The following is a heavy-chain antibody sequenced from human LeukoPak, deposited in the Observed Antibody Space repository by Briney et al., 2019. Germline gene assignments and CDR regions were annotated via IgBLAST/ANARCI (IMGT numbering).Heavy chain of an antibody. Sequence: TSETLSLTCTVSGGSISSSSYYWGWIRQPPGKGLEWIGSIYYSGSTYYNPSLKSRVTISVDTSKNQFSLKLSSVTAADTAVYYCATWRVVEDAFDIWGQGTMVTVSS. J-gene: IGHJ3*02. CDR1: GGSISSSSYY. CDR2: IYYSGST. CDR3: ATWRVVEDAFDI. D-gene: IGHD2-15*01. V-gene: IGHV4-39*01.